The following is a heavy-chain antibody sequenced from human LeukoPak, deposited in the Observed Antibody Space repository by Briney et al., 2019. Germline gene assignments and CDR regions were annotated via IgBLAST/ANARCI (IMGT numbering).Heavy chain of an antibody. V-gene: IGHV3-53*01. CDR3: ARERKGIRYFDWGAFDI. CDR2: IYSGGST. Sequence: GGSLRLSCAASGFTVSSNYMSWVRQAPGKGLEWVAVIYSGGSTYYADSVKSRVTISRDTSKNTLYLQMNSLRAEDTDVYYCARERKGIRYFDWGAFDIWGQGTTVTVSS. CDR1: GFTVSSNY. D-gene: IGHD3-9*01. J-gene: IGHJ3*02.